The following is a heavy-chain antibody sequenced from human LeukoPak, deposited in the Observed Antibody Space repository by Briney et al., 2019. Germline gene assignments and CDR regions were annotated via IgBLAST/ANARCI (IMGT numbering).Heavy chain of an antibody. D-gene: IGHD3-22*01. CDR2: ISSSSSYI. CDR3: ARDKVRDSSGYYDDFDY. CDR1: GFTFSSYS. Sequence: PRGSLRLSCAASGFTFSSYSMNWVRQAPGKGLEWVSSISSSSSYIYYADSVKGRFTISRDNAKNTLYLQMNSLRAEDTAVYYCARDKVRDSSGYYDDFDYWGQGTLVTVSS. J-gene: IGHJ4*02. V-gene: IGHV3-21*01.